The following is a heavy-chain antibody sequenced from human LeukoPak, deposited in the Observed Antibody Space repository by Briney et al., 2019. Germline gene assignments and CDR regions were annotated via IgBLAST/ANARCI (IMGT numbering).Heavy chain of an antibody. V-gene: IGHV3-48*01. Sequence: GGSLRLSCAASGFTFSSYNMNWVRQAPGKGLECVSYITSSGTTIYYADSVKGRFTISRDNAKNSLYLQMNSLRAEDTAVYYCAKDGYTYPYYFDYWGQGTLVTVSS. CDR2: ITSSGTTI. J-gene: IGHJ4*02. D-gene: IGHD3-16*02. CDR1: GFTFSSYN. CDR3: AKDGYTYPYYFDY.